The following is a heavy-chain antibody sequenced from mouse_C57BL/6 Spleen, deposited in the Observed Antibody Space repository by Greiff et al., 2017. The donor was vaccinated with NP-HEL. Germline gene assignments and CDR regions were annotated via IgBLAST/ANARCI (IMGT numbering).Heavy chain of an antibody. Sequence: DVMLVESGGGLVKPGGSLKLSCAASGFTFSSYTMSWVRQTPEKRLEWVATISGGGGNTYYPDSVKGRFTISRDNAKNTLYLQMSSLRSEDTALYYCARQGSNYGYFDVWGTGTTVTVSS. D-gene: IGHD2-5*01. CDR1: GFTFSSYT. J-gene: IGHJ1*03. CDR2: ISGGGGNT. CDR3: ARQGSNYGYFDV. V-gene: IGHV5-9*01.